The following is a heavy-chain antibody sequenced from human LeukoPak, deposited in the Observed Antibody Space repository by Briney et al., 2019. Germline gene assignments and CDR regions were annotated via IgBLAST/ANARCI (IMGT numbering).Heavy chain of an antibody. D-gene: IGHD1-26*01. CDR3: ARGASYYRGICHFDY. CDR2: INPNSGGT. J-gene: IGHJ4*02. Sequence: ASVKVSCKASGYTFTCYYMHWVRQAPGQGLEWMGWINPNSGGTNYAQKFQGRVTMTRDTSISTAYMELSRLRSDDTAVYYCARGASYYRGICHFDYWGQGTLVTVSS. CDR1: GYTFTCYY. V-gene: IGHV1-2*02.